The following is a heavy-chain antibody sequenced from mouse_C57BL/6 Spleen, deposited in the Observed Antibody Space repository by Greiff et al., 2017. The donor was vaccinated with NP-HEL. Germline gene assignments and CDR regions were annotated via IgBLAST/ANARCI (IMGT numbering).Heavy chain of an antibody. J-gene: IGHJ2*01. V-gene: IGHV1-22*01. CDR3: AREGDWDVYFDY. D-gene: IGHD4-1*01. Sequence: EVQLQQSGPELVKPGASVKMSCKASGYTFTDYNMHWVKQSHGKSLEWIGYINPNNGGTSYNQKFKGKATLTVNKSSSTAYMGLRSLTSEDSAVYYCAREGDWDVYFDYWGQGTTLTVSS. CDR1: GYTFTDYN. CDR2: INPNNGGT.